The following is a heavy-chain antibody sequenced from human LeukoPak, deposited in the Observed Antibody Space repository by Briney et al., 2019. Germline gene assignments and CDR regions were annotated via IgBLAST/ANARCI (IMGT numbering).Heavy chain of an antibody. CDR3: ARHEDSSGNYCRYVEK. D-gene: IGHD3-22*01. Sequence: PSETLSLTCAVYGGSISSSSYYWGWIRQPPGKGLEWIGSIYYSGSTYYNPSLKSRVTISVDTSKNQFSLRVSSVTAADTAVYYCARHEDSSGNYCRYVEKWGQGTLVTVS. CDR1: GGSISSSSYY. CDR2: IYYSGST. V-gene: IGHV4-39*01. J-gene: IGHJ4*02.